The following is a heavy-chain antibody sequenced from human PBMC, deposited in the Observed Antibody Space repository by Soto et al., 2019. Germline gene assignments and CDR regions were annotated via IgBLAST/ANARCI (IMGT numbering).Heavy chain of an antibody. D-gene: IGHD1-26*01. CDR2: ISYDGSNK. Sequence: QPGGSLRLSCAASGFTFSSYGMHWVRQAPGKGLEWVAVISYDGSNKYYADSVKGRFTISRDNSKNTLYLQMNSLRAEDTAVYYCAKDALFSGSYPGDYFDYWGQGTLVTVSS. CDR3: AKDALFSGSYPGDYFDY. CDR1: GFTFSSYG. J-gene: IGHJ4*02. V-gene: IGHV3-30*18.